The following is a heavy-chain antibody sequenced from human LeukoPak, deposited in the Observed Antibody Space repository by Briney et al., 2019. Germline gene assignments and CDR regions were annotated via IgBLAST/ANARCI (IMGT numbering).Heavy chain of an antibody. J-gene: IGHJ4*02. D-gene: IGHD1-26*01. V-gene: IGHV4-59*08. CDR1: GGSVGTYY. CDR3: ARNRVVGAISLGY. Sequence: SETLSLTCTVSGGSVGTYYWNWIRQPPGKGLEWIGCFYYSGSTNYNPSLKSRVTMSVDTSKNQFSLKLSSVTAADTAVYYCARNRVVGAISLGYWGQGTLVTVSS. CDR2: FYYSGST.